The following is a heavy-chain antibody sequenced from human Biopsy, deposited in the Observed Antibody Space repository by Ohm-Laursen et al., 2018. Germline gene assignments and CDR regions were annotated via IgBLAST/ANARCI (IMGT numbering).Heavy chain of an antibody. D-gene: IGHD4-11*01. CDR1: GFTFTSYA. V-gene: IGHV3-30*03. Sequence: SLRLSCSASGFTFTSYAMHWVRQAPGKGLECVAVISYDGSGEYYADSLQGRFIISRDNPKNTVDLQMNSLRAEDTAVYFCARDGKRWDYSTYFSWHFDLWGRGTLVTVSS. CDR2: ISYDGSGE. CDR3: ARDGKRWDYSTYFSWHFDL. J-gene: IGHJ2*01.